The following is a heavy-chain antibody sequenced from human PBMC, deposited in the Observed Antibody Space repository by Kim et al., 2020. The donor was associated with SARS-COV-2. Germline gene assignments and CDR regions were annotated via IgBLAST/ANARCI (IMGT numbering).Heavy chain of an antibody. D-gene: IGHD6-19*01. CDR2: K. Sequence: KYYRPSLKTRLTISRDTSKNQVVLTMTNMDPVDTATYYCARIGYSSYYFDYWGQGTLVTVSS. V-gene: IGHV2-70*01. J-gene: IGHJ4*02. CDR3: ARIGYSSYYFDY.